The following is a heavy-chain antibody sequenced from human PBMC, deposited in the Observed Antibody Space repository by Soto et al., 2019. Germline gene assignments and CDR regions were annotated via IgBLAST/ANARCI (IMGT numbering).Heavy chain of an antibody. CDR1: GFTFSSYG. CDR3: ARKGWWELLEDYYGMDV. Sequence: LRLSCAASGFTFSSYGMHWVRQAPGKGLEWVAVIWYDGSNKYYADSVKGRFTISRDNSKNTLYLQMNSLRAEDTAVYYCARKGWWELLEDYYGMDVWGQGTTFTVSS. J-gene: IGHJ6*02. D-gene: IGHD1-26*01. CDR2: IWYDGSNK. V-gene: IGHV3-33*01.